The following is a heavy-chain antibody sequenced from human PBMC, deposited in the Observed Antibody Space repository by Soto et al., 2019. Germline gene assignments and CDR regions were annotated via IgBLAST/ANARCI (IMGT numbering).Heavy chain of an antibody. CDR2: ISYDGSNK. D-gene: IGHD6-13*01. CDR1: GFTFSSYG. V-gene: IGHV3-30*18. Sequence: PGGSLRLSCAASGFTFSSYGMHWVRQAPGKGLEWVAVISYDGSNKYYADSVKGRFTISRDNSKNTLYLQMNSLRAEDTAVYYCAKGLAEAAAGPYYYYYGMDVWGQGTTVTAP. J-gene: IGHJ6*02. CDR3: AKGLAEAAAGPYYYYYGMDV.